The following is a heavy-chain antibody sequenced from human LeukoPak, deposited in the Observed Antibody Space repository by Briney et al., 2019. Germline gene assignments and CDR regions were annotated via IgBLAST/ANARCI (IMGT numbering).Heavy chain of an antibody. D-gene: IGHD2-15*01. V-gene: IGHV4-34*01. Sequence: SETLSLTCAVYGWSFSGYYWSWIRQPPGKGLEWIGEINHSGSTNYNPSLKSRVTISVDTSKNQFSLKLSSVTAADTAVYYCARAFRVPGYCSGGSCRRWFDTWGQGTLVTVSS. CDR1: GWSFSGYY. J-gene: IGHJ5*02. CDR2: INHSGST. CDR3: ARAFRVPGYCSGGSCRRWFDT.